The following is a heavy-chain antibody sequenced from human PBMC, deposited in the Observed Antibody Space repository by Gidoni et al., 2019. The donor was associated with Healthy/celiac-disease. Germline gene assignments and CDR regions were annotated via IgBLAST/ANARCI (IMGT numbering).Heavy chain of an antibody. V-gene: IGHV1-2*04. J-gene: IGHJ6*02. CDR2: INPNSGGT. D-gene: IGHD3-22*01. CDR3: ARDRDYYDSSGYYHDYYYYGMDV. CDR1: GYTFTGYY. Sequence: QVQLVQSGAEVKKPGASVKVSCKASGYTFTGYYMHWVRQAPGQGLEWMGWINPNSGGTNYAQKFQGWVTMTRDTSISTAYMELSRLRSDDTAVYYCARDRDYYDSSGYYHDYYYYGMDVWGQGTTVTVSS.